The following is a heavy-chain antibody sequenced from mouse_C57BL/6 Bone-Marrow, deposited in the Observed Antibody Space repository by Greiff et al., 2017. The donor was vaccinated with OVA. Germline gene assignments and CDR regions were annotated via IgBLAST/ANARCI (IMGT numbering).Heavy chain of an antibody. J-gene: IGHJ2*01. V-gene: IGHV5-17*01. CDR2: ISRGSSTI. CDR1: GFTFSDYG. D-gene: IGHD3-2*01. CDR3: ASPQTADY. Sequence: EVKLVESGGGLVKPGGSLKLSCAASGFTFSDYGMHWVRQAPEKGLEWVAYISRGSSTIYYADTVKGRFTISRDNAKNTLFLQMTSLRSEDTAMYYCASPQTADYWGQGTTLTVSS.